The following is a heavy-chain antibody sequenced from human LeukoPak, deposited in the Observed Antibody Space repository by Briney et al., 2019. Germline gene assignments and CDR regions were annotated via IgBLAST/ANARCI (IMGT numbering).Heavy chain of an antibody. Sequence: PSETLSLTCTVSGYSISSGFYWGWIRQPPGKGLEWIGSIYHRGSTYYSPSLKSRVTISVDTSKNQFSLKLSSVTAADTAVYYCARIVVQYYFDYWGQGTLVTVSS. J-gene: IGHJ4*02. D-gene: IGHD3-22*01. V-gene: IGHV4-38-2*02. CDR1: GYSISSGFY. CDR2: IYHRGST. CDR3: ARIVVQYYFDY.